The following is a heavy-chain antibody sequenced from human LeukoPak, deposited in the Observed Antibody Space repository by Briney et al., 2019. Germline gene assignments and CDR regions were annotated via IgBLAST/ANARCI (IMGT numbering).Heavy chain of an antibody. Sequence: ASVSVSFKSSVYTFTYYDINGVRQAAGQGLEWMGWMNPDTGDTGYAPNFQGRVAMTRDTSIDTAYMQLTGLTSHDTAIYYCTRGSLSGSSRDYWGQGTLVTVSS. CDR3: TRGSLSGSSRDY. V-gene: IGHV1-8*01. CDR1: VYTFTYYD. CDR2: MNPDTGDT. D-gene: IGHD3-10*01. J-gene: IGHJ4*02.